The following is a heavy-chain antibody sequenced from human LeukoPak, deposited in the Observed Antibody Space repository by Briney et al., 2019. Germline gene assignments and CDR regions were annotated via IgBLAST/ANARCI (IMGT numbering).Heavy chain of an antibody. CDR3: VNGYCSSTSCYAVMDY. V-gene: IGHV3-64D*06. J-gene: IGHJ4*02. CDR1: GFTFSSYA. D-gene: IGHD2-2*01. CDR2: ISSNGGST. Sequence: PGGSLRLSCSASGFTFSSYAMHWVRQAPGKGLEYVSAISSNGGSTYYADSVKGRFTISRDNSKNTLYLQMSSLRAEDTAVYYCVNGYCSSTSCYAVMDYWGQGTLVIVSS.